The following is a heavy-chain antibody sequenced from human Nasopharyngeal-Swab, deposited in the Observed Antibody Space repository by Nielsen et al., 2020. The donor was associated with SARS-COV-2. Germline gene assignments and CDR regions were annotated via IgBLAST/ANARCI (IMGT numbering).Heavy chain of an antibody. V-gene: IGHV3-30*02. CDR1: GFTFSSYG. D-gene: IGHD6-13*01. CDR2: TWYDGSNK. Sequence: GGSLRLSCAASGFTFSSYGMHWVRQAPGKGLEWVAVTWYDGSNKYYADSVKGRFTISRDNSKNTLYLQMNSLRAEDTAVYYCAKDQGSSSSVAVYWGQGTLVTVSS. J-gene: IGHJ4*02. CDR3: AKDQGSSSSVAVY.